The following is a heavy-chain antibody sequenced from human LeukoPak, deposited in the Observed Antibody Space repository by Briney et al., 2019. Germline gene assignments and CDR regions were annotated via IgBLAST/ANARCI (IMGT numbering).Heavy chain of an antibody. J-gene: IGHJ3*02. CDR1: GYSFTTYW. V-gene: IGHV5-51*01. Sequence: GESLKISCKGSGYSFTTYWIAWVRQMPGTGLEWMGIIYPGDSDIRYRPSFQGQVTISADKSSSTAYLQWSSLKASDTAMYYCARGFRSGWLLDAFDIWGQGTMVTVSS. CDR2: IYPGDSDI. CDR3: ARGFRSGWLLDAFDI. D-gene: IGHD6-19*01.